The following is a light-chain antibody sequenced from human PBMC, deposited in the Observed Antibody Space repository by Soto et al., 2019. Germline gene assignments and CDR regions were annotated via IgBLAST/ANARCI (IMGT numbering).Light chain of an antibody. CDR2: GAS. V-gene: IGKV3-20*01. CDR3: QQYGTSAPIT. CDR1: QSVSSNY. J-gene: IGKJ5*01. Sequence: EIVLTQSPGTLSLSPGERATLSCRASQSVSSNYLARYQQKPGQAPSLLIYGASSRATGIPDRFSGSGSGTEFTLTISRLEPEDFAMYYCQQYGTSAPITFGQGTRLEIE.